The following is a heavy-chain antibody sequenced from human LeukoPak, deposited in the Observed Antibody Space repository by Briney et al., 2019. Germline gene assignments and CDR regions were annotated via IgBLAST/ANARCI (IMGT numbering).Heavy chain of an antibody. J-gene: IGHJ4*02. CDR2: ISGSGGST. CDR3: AKVLQTYYYDSSGYSRGPLDY. D-gene: IGHD3-22*01. Sequence: GGSLRLSCAASGFTFSSYAMSWVRQAPGKGLEWVSAISGSGGSTYYADSVKGRFTISRDNSKNTLYLQMNSLRAEDTAVYYCAKVLQTYYYDSSGYSRGPLDYWGQGTPVTVSS. CDR1: GFTFSSYA. V-gene: IGHV3-23*01.